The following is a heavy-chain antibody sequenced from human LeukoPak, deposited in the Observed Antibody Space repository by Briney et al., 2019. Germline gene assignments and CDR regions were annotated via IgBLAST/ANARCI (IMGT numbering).Heavy chain of an antibody. V-gene: IGHV3-23*01. Sequence: ETLSLTCTVSGGSISSYYWSWVRQAPGKGLEWVSGISYSGGSTYSADSVKGRFTISRDNSKNTLFLQMNRLRVEDTAIYYCAKDEQGIMITFGGVTQHWGQGTLVTVSS. J-gene: IGHJ1*01. D-gene: IGHD3-16*01. CDR1: GGSISSYY. CDR3: AKDEQGIMITFGGVTQH. CDR2: ISYSGGST.